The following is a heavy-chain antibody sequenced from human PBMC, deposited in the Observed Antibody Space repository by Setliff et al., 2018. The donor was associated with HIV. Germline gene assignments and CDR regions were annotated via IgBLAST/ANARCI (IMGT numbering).Heavy chain of an antibody. CDR3: GRTMTYYYLCMDV. J-gene: IGHJ6*03. CDR2: IYYSGNT. CDR1: GGSFSSSTYY. V-gene: IGHV4-39*07. Sequence: PSETLSLTCTVSGGSFSSSTYYWGWIRQPPGKGLEYIGFIYYSGNTYYSPSLRSRVTMSIDKSKNQVSLELSSVTAADTAVYYCGRTMTYYYLCMDVWGNGTTVTVSS.